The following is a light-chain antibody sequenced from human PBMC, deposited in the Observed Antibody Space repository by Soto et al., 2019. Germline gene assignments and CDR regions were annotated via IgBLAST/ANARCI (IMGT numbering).Light chain of an antibody. J-gene: IGKJ3*01. CDR1: QGISNH. CDR2: SAS. Sequence: DIQMTQSPSSLSASVGDRVTITCRASQGISNHLAWYQQKPGKVPKVLIYSASTLQSGVPSRFSGSGSGTAFTPTISSLQHEDVAAYYCQRHNSAPQGTFGPGTRVDIK. CDR3: QRHNSAPQGT. V-gene: IGKV1-27*01.